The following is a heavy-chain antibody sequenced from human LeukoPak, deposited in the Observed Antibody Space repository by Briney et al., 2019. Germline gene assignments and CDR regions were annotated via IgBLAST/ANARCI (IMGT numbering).Heavy chain of an antibody. CDR2: IDSSSTYI. Sequence: GGSLRLSCAASGFTFSSYAVNWVRQAPGKGLEWVSSIDSSSTYIFYADSLKGRFTISRDNAKNSLYLQMNSLRAEDTAVYYCVRAAPGLENSGYSSLASLGAFDIWAHGTMVTVSS. J-gene: IGHJ3*02. CDR1: GFTFSSYA. D-gene: IGHD2-21*01. V-gene: IGHV3-21*01. CDR3: VRAAPGLENSGYSSLASLGAFDI.